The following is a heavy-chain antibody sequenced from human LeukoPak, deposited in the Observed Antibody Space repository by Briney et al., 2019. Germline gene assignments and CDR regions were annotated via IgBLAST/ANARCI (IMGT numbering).Heavy chain of an antibody. CDR3: ARGERRITIFGVVSIGGTFDY. J-gene: IGHJ4*02. D-gene: IGHD3-3*01. V-gene: IGHV4-34*01. Sequence: SETLSLTCAVYGGSFSGYYWSWIRQPPGKGLEWLGEINHSGSTNYNPSLKSRVTISVDTSKNQFSLKLSSVTAADTAVYYCARGERRITIFGVVSIGGTFDYWGQGTLVTVSS. CDR2: INHSGST. CDR1: GGSFSGYY.